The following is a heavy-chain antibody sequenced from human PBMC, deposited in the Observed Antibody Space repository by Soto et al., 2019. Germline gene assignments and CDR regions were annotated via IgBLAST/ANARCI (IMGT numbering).Heavy chain of an antibody. Sequence: EVQLVESGGGLVQSGGSLRLSCAASGLTVSSNYMSWVRQAPGKGLEWVSVIYSGGNTYYADSVKGRFTIPRHNSENTLYLQMDALRVEDTAVDYCAREKGARDCFDLCGRGTLVIVSS. V-gene: IGHV3-53*04. J-gene: IGHJ2*01. CDR1: GLTVSSNY. D-gene: IGHD2-21*01. CDR2: IYSGGNT. CDR3: AREKGARDCFDL.